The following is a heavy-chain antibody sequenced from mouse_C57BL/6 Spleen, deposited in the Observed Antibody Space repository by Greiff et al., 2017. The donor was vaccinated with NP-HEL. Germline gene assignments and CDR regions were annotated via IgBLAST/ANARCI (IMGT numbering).Heavy chain of an antibody. CDR2: IRNKANGYTT. CDR1: GFTFTDYY. J-gene: IGHJ1*03. D-gene: IGHD2-1*01. CDR3: ARYGGNYGGWYFDV. Sequence: EVKLVESGGGLVQPGGSLSLSCAASGFTFTDYYMSWVRQPPGKALEWLGFIRNKANGYTTEYSASVKGRFTISRDNSQSILYLQVNALRAEDSATYYCARYGGNYGGWYFDVWGTGTTVTVSS. V-gene: IGHV7-3*01.